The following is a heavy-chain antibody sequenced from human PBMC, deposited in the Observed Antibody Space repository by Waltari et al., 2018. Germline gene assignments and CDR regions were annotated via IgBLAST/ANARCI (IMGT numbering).Heavy chain of an antibody. CDR2: IYYSGST. D-gene: IGHD3-22*01. CDR1: GGSISSSSYY. CDR3: ARHMVISSGDAFDI. J-gene: IGHJ3*02. Sequence: QLQLQESGPGLVKPSGTLSLTCTVSGGSISSSSYYWGWIRQPPGKGLEWIGIIYYSGSTYSNPSLKSRVTIAVDTSKNQFSLKLSSVTAADTAVYYCARHMVISSGDAFDIWGQGTMVTVSS. V-gene: IGHV4-39*01.